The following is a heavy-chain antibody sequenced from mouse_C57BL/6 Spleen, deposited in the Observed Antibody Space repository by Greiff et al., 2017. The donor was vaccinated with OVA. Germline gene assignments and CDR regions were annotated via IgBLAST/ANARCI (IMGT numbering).Heavy chain of an antibody. CDR2: INYDGSST. CDR3: ARDRGYGSSYYYAMDY. V-gene: IGHV5-16*01. CDR1: GFTFSDYY. Sequence: EVKLVESEGGLVQPGRSMKLSCTASGFTFSDYYMAWVRQVPEKGLEWVANINYDGSSTYYLDSLKSRFIISRDNAKNILYLQMSSLKSEDTATYYCARDRGYGSSYYYAMDYWGQGTSVTVSS. J-gene: IGHJ4*01. D-gene: IGHD1-1*01.